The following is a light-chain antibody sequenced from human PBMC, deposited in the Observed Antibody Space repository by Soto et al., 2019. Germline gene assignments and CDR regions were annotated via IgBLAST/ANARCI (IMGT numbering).Light chain of an antibody. CDR2: AAS. J-gene: IGKJ1*01. CDR3: LQTYTTLTWT. CDR1: QSISNY. V-gene: IGKV1-39*01. Sequence: DIKMTQSPSSLSASVGDRVTITCRASQSISNYLQWYQQKPSQAPKLLVYAASSLHSGVPSRFSGSGSGTDFTLTISSLQPEDFATYYCLQTYTTLTWTCGQGTNAEI.